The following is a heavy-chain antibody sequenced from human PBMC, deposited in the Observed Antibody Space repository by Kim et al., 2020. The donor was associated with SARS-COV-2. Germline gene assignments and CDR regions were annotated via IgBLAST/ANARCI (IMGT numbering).Heavy chain of an antibody. CDR2: ISSSSSYI. D-gene: IGHD3-16*01. CDR1: GFTFSSYS. J-gene: IGHJ3*02. Sequence: GGSLRLSCAASGFTFSSYSMNWVRQAPGKGLEWVSSISSSSSYIYYADSVKGRFTISRDNAKNSLYLQMNSLRAEDTAVYYCARDPDPKWIMITFGGVDAFDIWGQGTMVTVSS. CDR3: ARDPDPKWIMITFGGVDAFDI. V-gene: IGHV3-21*01.